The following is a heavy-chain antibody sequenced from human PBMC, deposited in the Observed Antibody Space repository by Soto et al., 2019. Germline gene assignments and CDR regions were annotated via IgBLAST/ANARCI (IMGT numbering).Heavy chain of an antibody. CDR1: GYSFTSYW. CDR2: IYPGDSDT. Sequence: GESLKIYCKGSGYSFTSYWIGWVRQMPGKGLEWMGIIYPGDSDTRYSASFQGQVAISADKSISTAYLQWSSVKASDTVMYYCARRQMNYYDSSGLGFYGLDVWGQGTTVSVS. CDR3: ARRQMNYYDSSGLGFYGLDV. J-gene: IGHJ6*02. D-gene: IGHD3-22*01. V-gene: IGHV5-51*01.